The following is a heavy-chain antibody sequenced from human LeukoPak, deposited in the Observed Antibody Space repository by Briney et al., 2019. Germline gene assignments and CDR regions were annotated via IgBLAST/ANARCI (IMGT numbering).Heavy chain of an antibody. V-gene: IGHV4-31*03. CDR2: VYYSGST. Sequence: SQTLSLTCTVSGGSISSGGYYWSWIRQHPGKGLEWIGYVYYSGSTYYNPSLKSRVTISVDTSKNQFSLKLSSVTAADTAVYYSARKRVDDYFWGSYRYTPSPFDYWGQGTLVTVSS. D-gene: IGHD3-16*02. CDR3: ARKRVDDYFWGSYRYTPSPFDY. CDR1: GGSISSGGYY. J-gene: IGHJ4*02.